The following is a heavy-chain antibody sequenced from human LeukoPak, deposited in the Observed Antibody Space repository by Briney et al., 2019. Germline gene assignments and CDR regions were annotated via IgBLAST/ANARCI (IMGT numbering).Heavy chain of an antibody. CDR2: INHSGST. D-gene: IGHD5-12*01. Sequence: SETLSLTCAVYGGSFSGYYWSWIRQPPGKGLEWIGEINHSGSTNYNPSLKSRVTISVDTSKNQFSLKLSSVTAADTAVYYCARANIVATSKHGWFDPWGRGTLVTVSS. CDR3: ARANIVATSKHGWFDP. J-gene: IGHJ5*02. V-gene: IGHV4-34*01. CDR1: GGSFSGYY.